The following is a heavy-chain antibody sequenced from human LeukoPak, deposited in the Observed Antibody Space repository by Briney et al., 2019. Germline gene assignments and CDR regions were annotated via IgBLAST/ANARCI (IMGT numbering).Heavy chain of an antibody. Sequence: ASVKVSCKASGYTFTGYYMHWVRQAPGQGLEWMGWINPNSGGTNYAHKFQGRVTMTRDTSISTAYMELSRLRSDDTAVYYCARDGSGSTGYNWFDPWGQGTLVTVSS. CDR1: GYTFTGYY. CDR2: INPNSGGT. V-gene: IGHV1-2*02. CDR3: ARDGSGSTGYNWFDP. D-gene: IGHD3-10*01. J-gene: IGHJ5*02.